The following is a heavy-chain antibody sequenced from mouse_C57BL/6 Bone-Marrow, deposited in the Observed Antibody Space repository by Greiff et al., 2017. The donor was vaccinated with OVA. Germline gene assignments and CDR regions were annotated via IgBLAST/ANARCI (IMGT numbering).Heavy chain of an antibody. CDR2: INPSSGYT. J-gene: IGHJ2*01. Sequence: VKLMESGAELARPGASVKMSCKASGYTFTSYTMHWVKQRPGQGLEWIGYINPSSGYTKYNQKFKDKATLTADKSSSTAYMQLRSLTSEDSAVYYCACYDYDYFDYWGQGTTLTVSS. V-gene: IGHV1-4*01. CDR3: ACYDYDYFDY. CDR1: GYTFTSYT. D-gene: IGHD2-4*01.